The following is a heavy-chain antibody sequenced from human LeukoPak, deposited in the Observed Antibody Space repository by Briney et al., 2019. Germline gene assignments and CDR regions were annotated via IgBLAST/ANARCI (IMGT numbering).Heavy chain of an antibody. V-gene: IGHV1-69*13. CDR2: IIPIFGTA. D-gene: IGHD6-19*01. Sequence: SVKVSCKASGYTFTGYYIHWVRQAPGQGLEWMGGIIPIFGTANYAQKFQGRVTITADESTSTAYMELSSLRSEDTAVYYCARDRLSSGWYAGWFDPWGQGTLVTVSS. CDR1: GYTFTGYY. J-gene: IGHJ5*02. CDR3: ARDRLSSGWYAGWFDP.